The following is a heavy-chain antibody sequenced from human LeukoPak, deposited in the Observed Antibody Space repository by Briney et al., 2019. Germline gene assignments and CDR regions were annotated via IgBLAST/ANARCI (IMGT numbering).Heavy chain of an antibody. CDR2: VDYSGNQ. V-gene: IGHV4-59*01. J-gene: IGHJ6*02. CDR3: ARDRRDEGLDWSRPRYGMDV. D-gene: IGHD3/OR15-3a*01. Sequence: TSETLSLTCAVSGDSISSYYWSWIRQPPGKGLEWIGYVDYSGNQNYRSSLKSRITISVDTSKNQFSLKLRSVTAADTAVYFCARDRRDEGLDWSRPRYGMDVWGQGTTVTVSS. CDR1: GDSISSYY.